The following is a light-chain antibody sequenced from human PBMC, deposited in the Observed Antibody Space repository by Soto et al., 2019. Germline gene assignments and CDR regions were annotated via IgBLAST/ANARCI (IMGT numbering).Light chain of an antibody. V-gene: IGKV1-33*01. CDR3: QHYDNLPT. J-gene: IGKJ5*01. CDR1: QDISNY. CDR2: DAS. Sequence: DIQMTQSPSSLSASVGDRVTITCQASQDISNYLNWYQQKPWKAPKLLIYDASNLETGVPSRFSGSGSGTDFTFTISSLQPEDIATYYCQHYDNLPTFGQGTRLEIK.